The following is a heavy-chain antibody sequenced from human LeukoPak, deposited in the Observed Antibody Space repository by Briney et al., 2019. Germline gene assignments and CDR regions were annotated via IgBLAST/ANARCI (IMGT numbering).Heavy chain of an antibody. CDR1: GFTVSSNY. CDR2: IYSGGST. J-gene: IGHJ6*02. D-gene: IGHD5-12*01. Sequence: GGSLRLSCAASGFTVSSNYMSWVRQAPGKGLEWVSVIYSGGSTYYTDSVKGRFTISRDNSKNTLYLQMNSLRAEDTAVYYCGRDRVIVATLNYYYYYGMDVWGQGTTVTVSS. CDR3: GRDRVIVATLNYYYYYGMDV. V-gene: IGHV3-53*01.